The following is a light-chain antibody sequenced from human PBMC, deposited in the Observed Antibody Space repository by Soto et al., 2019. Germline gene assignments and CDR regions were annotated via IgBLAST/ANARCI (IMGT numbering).Light chain of an antibody. CDR2: NNN. V-gene: IGLV1-44*01. CDR1: SSNIGSDV. Sequence: QSLLTQPPSASGTPGQRVTISCSGSSSNIGSDVVYWYQQLAGTAPKLLMYNNNQRPSGVPDRFSGSKSGTSASLAISGLQSEDEADYYCAVWDDSLDGWVFGGGTKLTVL. CDR3: AVWDDSLDGWV. J-gene: IGLJ3*02.